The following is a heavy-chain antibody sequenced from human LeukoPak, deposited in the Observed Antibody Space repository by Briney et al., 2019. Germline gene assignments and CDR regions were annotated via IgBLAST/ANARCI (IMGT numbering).Heavy chain of an antibody. Sequence: GGSLRLSCAASGFTFSSYEMNWVRQAPGKGLEWVSYISSSGSTIYYADSVKGRFTISRDNAKNSLYLQMNSLRAEDTAVYYCARDQERYCSGGSCSWSYFDYWGQGTLVTVSS. CDR3: ARDQERYCSGGSCSWSYFDY. V-gene: IGHV3-48*03. D-gene: IGHD2-15*01. CDR2: ISSSGSTI. J-gene: IGHJ4*02. CDR1: GFTFSSYE.